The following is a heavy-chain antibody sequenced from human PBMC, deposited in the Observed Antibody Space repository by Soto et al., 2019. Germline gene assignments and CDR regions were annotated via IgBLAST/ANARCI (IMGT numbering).Heavy chain of an antibody. CDR3: ARALITCGGVIVTYYYGMDV. D-gene: IGHD3-16*02. CDR2: IIPIFGTA. CDR1: GGTFSSYA. V-gene: IGHV1-69*01. J-gene: IGHJ6*02. Sequence: QVQLVQSGAEVKKPGSSVKVSCKASGGTFSSYAISWVRQAPGQGLEWMGGIIPIFGTANYAQKFQGRVTITADESTSTAYMELSSLRSEDTAVYYCARALITCGGVIVTYYYGMDVWGQGTTVTVSS.